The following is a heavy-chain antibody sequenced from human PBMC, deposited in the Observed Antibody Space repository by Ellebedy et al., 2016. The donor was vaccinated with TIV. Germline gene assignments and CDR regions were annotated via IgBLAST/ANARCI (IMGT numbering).Heavy chain of an antibody. CDR3: AKALSAYDYYVLDF. CDR2: INPNSGGT. CDR1: GYTFTGHH. V-gene: IGHV1-2*02. D-gene: IGHD3-10*02. J-gene: IGHJ4*02. Sequence: AASVKVSCKASGYTFTGHHMHWVRQAPGQGLEWMGWINPNSGGTNYAQKFQGRVTMTRATSISTTYTELSSLRSDDAAVYYCAKALSAYDYYVLDFWGQGTLLTVSS.